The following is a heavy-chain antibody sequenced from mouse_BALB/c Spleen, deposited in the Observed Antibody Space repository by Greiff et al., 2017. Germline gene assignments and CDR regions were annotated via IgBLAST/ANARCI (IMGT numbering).Heavy chain of an antibody. J-gene: IGHJ1*01. CDR3: TRDKDGTWRYFEV. CDR2: IYPGNSDT. CDR1: GYTFTSYW. Sequence: VQLQQSGTVLARPGASVKMSCKASGYTFTSYWMHWVKQRPGQGLEWIGAIYPGNSDTSYNQKFKGKAKLTAVTSTSTAYMELSSLTNEDYAVYDGTRDKDGTWRYFEVWGAGTTVTVAS. D-gene: IGHD1-1*01. V-gene: IGHV1-5*01.